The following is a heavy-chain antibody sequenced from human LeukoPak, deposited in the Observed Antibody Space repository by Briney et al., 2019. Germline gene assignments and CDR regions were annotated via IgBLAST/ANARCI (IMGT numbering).Heavy chain of an antibody. CDR2: ISSSGSSI. J-gene: IGHJ6*03. V-gene: IGHV3-11*01. CDR3: ASTALLDYMDV. D-gene: IGHD3-10*01. CDR1: GFTFSDYY. Sequence: GGSLRLSCAASGFTFSDYYMSWIRQAPGKGLEWVSYISSSGSSIYYADSVKGRFTISRDNAKNSLYLQMNSLRAEDTAVYYCASTALLDYMDVWGKGTTVTISS.